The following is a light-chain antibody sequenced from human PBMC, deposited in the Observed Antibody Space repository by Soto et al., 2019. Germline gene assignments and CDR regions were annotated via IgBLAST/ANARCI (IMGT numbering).Light chain of an antibody. J-gene: IGKJ5*01. Sequence: EMVLTQSPGTLSMSPGERATLSCRASPSVISTYLAWYQQKFGQAPRLLIYAPSTRATGIPDRFRGSGSGADVTLTISRLEPEDFAIYYCQQYGTLPITFGEGTRLESK. V-gene: IGKV3-20*01. CDR3: QQYGTLPIT. CDR2: APS. CDR1: PSVISTY.